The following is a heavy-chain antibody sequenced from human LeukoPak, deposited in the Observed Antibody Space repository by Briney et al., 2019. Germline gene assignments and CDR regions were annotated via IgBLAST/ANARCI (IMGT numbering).Heavy chain of an antibody. CDR3: ARGADIVVVPAAYFDY. Sequence: PSQTLSLTCTVSGGSISSGDYYWSWIRQPPGKGLEWIGYIYYSGSTYYNPSLKNRVTISVDTSKNQFSLKLSSVTAADTAVHYCARGADIVVVPAAYFDYWGQGTLVTVSS. CDR1: GGSISSGDYY. V-gene: IGHV4-30-4*08. J-gene: IGHJ4*02. CDR2: IYYSGST. D-gene: IGHD2-2*01.